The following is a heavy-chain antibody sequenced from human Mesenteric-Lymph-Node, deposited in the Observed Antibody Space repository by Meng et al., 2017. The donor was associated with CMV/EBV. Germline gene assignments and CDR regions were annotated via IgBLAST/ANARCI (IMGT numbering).Heavy chain of an antibody. D-gene: IGHD6-19*01. J-gene: IGHJ4*02. V-gene: IGHV4-59*01. CDR1: GFTFSSYW. CDR2: IYYSGST. CDR3: ARDYSSGWLDY. Sequence: ESLKISCAASGFTFSSYWMSWVRQAPGKGLEWIGYIYYSGSTNYNPSLKSRVTISVDTSKNQFSLKLSSVTAADTAVYYCARDYSSGWLDYWGQGTLVTVSS.